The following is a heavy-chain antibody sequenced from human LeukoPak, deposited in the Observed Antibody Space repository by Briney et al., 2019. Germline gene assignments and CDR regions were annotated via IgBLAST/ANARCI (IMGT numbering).Heavy chain of an antibody. V-gene: IGHV4-59*08. CDR1: GGSISSYY. D-gene: IGHD6-13*01. J-gene: IGHJ4*02. Sequence: SETLSLTCTVSGGSISSYYWSWIRQPPGKGLEWIGYIYYSGSTNYNPSLKSRVTISVDTSKNQFSLKLSSVTAADTAVYYCARQQQPVVPGDDYWGQGTLVTVSS. CDR3: ARQQQPVVPGDDY. CDR2: IYYSGST.